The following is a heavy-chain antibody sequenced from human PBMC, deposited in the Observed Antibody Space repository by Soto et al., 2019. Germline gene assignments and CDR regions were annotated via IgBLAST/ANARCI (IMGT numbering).Heavy chain of an antibody. CDR2: ISSSGSTI. D-gene: IGHD3-22*01. CDR1: GFTFSSYE. Sequence: GGSLRLSCAASGFTFSSYEMNWVRQAPGKGLEWVSYISSSGSTIYYADSVKGRFTISRDNAKNSLYLQMNSLRAEDTAVYYCARDYYDSSGYYNFDYWGQGTLVTV. CDR3: ARDYYDSSGYYNFDY. J-gene: IGHJ4*02. V-gene: IGHV3-48*03.